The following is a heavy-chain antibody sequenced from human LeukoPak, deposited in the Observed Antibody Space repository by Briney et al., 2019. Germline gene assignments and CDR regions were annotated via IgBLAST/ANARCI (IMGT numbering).Heavy chain of an antibody. CDR1: GYTFTSYD. CDR2: MNPNSGNT. D-gene: IGHD1-26*01. V-gene: IGHV1-8*01. Sequence: ASVKISCKASGYTFTSYDINWVRQATGQGLEWMGWMNPNSGNTGYAQKFQGRVTMARNTSISTAYMELSSLRSEDTAVYYCARASVGAKIRYSFDYWGQGTLVTVSS. CDR3: ARASVGAKIRYSFDY. J-gene: IGHJ4*02.